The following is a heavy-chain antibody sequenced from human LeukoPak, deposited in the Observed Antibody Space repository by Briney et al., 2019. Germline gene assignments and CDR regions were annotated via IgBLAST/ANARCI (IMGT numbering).Heavy chain of an antibody. Sequence: GGSLRLSCAASGFTFTNYEMSWVRQTPGKGLEWVSSTSRCGEDNFYADSVKGRFTISRDNSKSTLSLQMTSLRVDDTAIYYCAKDRPNSYGRDGLYYTRGGDTWGRGTLVTVSS. D-gene: IGHD3-10*01. CDR3: AKDRPNSYGRDGLYYTRGGDT. V-gene: IGHV3-23*01. J-gene: IGHJ5*02. CDR1: GFTFTNYE. CDR2: TSRCGEDN.